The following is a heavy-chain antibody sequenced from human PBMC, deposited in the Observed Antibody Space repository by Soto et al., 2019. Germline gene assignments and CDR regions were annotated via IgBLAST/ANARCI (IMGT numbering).Heavy chain of an antibody. CDR1: GGTFSSYT. Sequence: QVQLVQSGAEVKKPGSSVKVSCKASGGTFSSYTISWVRQAPGQGLEWMGRIIPILGIANYAQKFQGRVMITADKDTSTAYMELSSLRSDDTAVYYCAMEYCRSTSCYRDYWGQGTLFTVSS. D-gene: IGHD2-2*02. J-gene: IGHJ4*02. CDR3: AMEYCRSTSCYRDY. CDR2: IIPILGIA. V-gene: IGHV1-69*02.